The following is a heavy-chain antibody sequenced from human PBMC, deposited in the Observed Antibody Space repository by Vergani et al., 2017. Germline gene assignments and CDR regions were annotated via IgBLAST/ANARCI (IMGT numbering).Heavy chain of an antibody. V-gene: IGHV3-48*01. D-gene: IGHD2-2*01. CDR1: GFTFSGSA. J-gene: IGHJ3*01. CDR2: VSTGTKSQ. CDR3: AREYSSTSGRAFEF. Sequence: EVQLVESGGGLVQPGGSLTLSCAASGFTFSGSAMNWVRQAPGKGLEWVSFVSTGTKSQSYAESVKGRFTIYRDSAKNSLYLRMDSLRAEDTAVYYCAREYSSTSGRAFEFWGQGTKVTVSS.